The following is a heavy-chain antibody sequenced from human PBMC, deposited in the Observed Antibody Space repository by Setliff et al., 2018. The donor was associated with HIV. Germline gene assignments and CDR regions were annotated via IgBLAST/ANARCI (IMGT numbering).Heavy chain of an antibody. V-gene: IGHV4-4*08. Sequence: SETLSLTCSVSGISINGYYWSWIRQSPRTRLEWIGYVSSIGDTNYNPSLKSRVTISVDTSKNQFSLKLSSVTAADTAVYYCARDRYTWNYGKNYMDVWGKGTTVTVSS. J-gene: IGHJ6*03. CDR1: GISINGYY. CDR2: VSSIGDT. D-gene: IGHD1-7*01. CDR3: ARDRYTWNYGKNYMDV.